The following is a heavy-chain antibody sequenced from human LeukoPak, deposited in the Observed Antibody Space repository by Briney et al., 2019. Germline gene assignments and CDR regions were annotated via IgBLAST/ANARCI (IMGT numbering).Heavy chain of an antibody. V-gene: IGHV4-59*11. J-gene: IGHJ4*02. CDR3: ARGYSGGTASY. CDR1: GGSISSHY. D-gene: IGHD2-15*01. Sequence: PSETLSLTCTVSGGSISSHYWSWIRQPPGKGLEWIGYIYYSGSTNYNPSLKSRVTISVDTSKNQFSLKLSSVTAADTAVYYCARGYSGGTASYWGQGTLVTVSS. CDR2: IYYSGST.